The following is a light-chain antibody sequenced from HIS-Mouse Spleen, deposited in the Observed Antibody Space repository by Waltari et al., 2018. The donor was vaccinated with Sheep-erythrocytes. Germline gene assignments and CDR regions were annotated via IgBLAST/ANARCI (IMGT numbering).Light chain of an antibody. V-gene: IGLV2-23*01. J-gene: IGLJ1*01. CDR2: EGS. CDR1: SSAVGIYNR. Sequence: QSALTQLASVSGPPGHYITLSCPGTSSAVGIYNRVSSYPQHPGKAPKLMIYEGSKRPSGVSNRFSGSKSGNTASLTISGLQAEDEADYYCCSYAGSSTYVFGTGTKVTVL. CDR3: CSYAGSSTYV.